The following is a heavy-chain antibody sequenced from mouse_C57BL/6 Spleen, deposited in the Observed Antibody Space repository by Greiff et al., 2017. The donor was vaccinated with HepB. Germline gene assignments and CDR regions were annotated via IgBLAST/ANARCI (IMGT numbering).Heavy chain of an antibody. D-gene: IGHD2-2*01. J-gene: IGHJ3*01. CDR1: GYTFTDYN. Sequence: VQLQQSGPELVKPGASVKIPCKASGYTFTDYNMDWVKQSHGKSLEWIGDINPNNGGTIYNQKFKGKATLTVDKSSSTAYMELRSLTSEDTAVYYCARSVGYDGGAWFAYWGQGTLVTVSA. CDR3: ARSVGYDGGAWFAY. V-gene: IGHV1-18*01. CDR2: INPNNGGT.